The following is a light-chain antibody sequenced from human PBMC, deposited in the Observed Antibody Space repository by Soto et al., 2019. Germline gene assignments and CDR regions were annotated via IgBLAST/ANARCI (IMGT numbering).Light chain of an antibody. Sequence: QSALTQPASVSGSPGQSITISCTGTSSDVGGYSYVSWYQQHPGKAPKLMIYDVSNRPSGVSNRFSGSKSGNTASLTISGLQAEDEADYYSSTYTRSSTLVYGGGTKLNVL. V-gene: IGLV2-14*01. CDR2: DVS. J-gene: IGLJ2*01. CDR1: SSDVGGYSY. CDR3: STYTRSSTLV.